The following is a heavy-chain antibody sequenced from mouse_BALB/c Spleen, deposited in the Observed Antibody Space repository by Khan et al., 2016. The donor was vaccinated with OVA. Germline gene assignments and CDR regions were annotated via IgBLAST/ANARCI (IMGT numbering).Heavy chain of an antibody. CDR1: GYTFTSYY. CDR2: INPSNGGT. Sequence: VQLQESGAELVKPEASVRLSCKASGYTFTSYYLYWVKQRPGQGLEWIGDINPSNGGTNFNEKFKSKATLTVDKSSSTAYMQLSSLTSEDSAVYYCTRSGYGTFAYWGQGTLVTVSA. D-gene: IGHD2-1*01. J-gene: IGHJ3*01. V-gene: IGHV1S81*02. CDR3: TRSGYGTFAY.